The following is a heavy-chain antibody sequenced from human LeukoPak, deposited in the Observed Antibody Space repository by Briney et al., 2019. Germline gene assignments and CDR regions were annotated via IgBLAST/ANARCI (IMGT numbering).Heavy chain of an antibody. CDR3: ARDGYSNSFDY. J-gene: IGHJ4*02. CDR2: INSDGSST. CDR1: GFTFSSYW. Sequence: SGGSLRLSCAASGFTFSSYWMHWVRQAPGKGLVRVSRINSDGSSTSYADSVKGRFTISRDNAKNTLYLQMNSLRAEDTAVYYCARDGYSNSFDYWGQGTLVTVSS. D-gene: IGHD4-11*01. V-gene: IGHV3-74*01.